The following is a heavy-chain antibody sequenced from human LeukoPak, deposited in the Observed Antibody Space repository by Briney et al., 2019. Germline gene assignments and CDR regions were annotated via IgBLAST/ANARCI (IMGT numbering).Heavy chain of an antibody. V-gene: IGHV4-4*02. CDR2: IYHSGST. CDR1: GGSISSSNW. D-gene: IGHD2-15*01. J-gene: IGHJ4*02. CDR3: ARVYCSGGSCQKTTVTTGPLYYFDY. Sequence: SETLSLTCAVSGGSISSSNWWSWVRQPPGKGLEWIGEIYHSGSTNYNPSLKSRVTISVDTSKNQFSLKLSSVTAADTAVYYCARVYCSGGSCQKTTVTTGPLYYFDYWGQGTLVTVSS.